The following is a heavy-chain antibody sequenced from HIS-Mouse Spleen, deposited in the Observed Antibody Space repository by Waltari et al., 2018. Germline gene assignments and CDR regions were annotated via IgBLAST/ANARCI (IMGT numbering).Heavy chain of an antibody. J-gene: IGHJ4*02. CDR3: ARAPFGVVDY. CDR1: GYSISSGYY. Sequence: QVQLQESGTGLVKPSETLSLTCTVPGYSISSGYYWGWIRQPPGKGLEWIGSIYHSGSTYYNPSLKSRVTISVDTSKNQFSLKLSSVTAADTAVYYCARAPFGVVDYWGQGTLVTVSS. D-gene: IGHD3-3*01. V-gene: IGHV4-38-2*02. CDR2: IYHSGST.